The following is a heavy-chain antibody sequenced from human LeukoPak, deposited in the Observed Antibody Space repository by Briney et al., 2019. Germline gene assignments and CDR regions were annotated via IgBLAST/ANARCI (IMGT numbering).Heavy chain of an antibody. V-gene: IGHV3-23*01. D-gene: IGHD3-3*01. CDR1: GFTFSSYG. CDR3: AKDKRYYDFWSGYHHPSFDY. J-gene: IGHJ4*02. CDR2: ISGSGTNT. Sequence: GGSLRLSCVVSGFTFSSYGMSWVRQAPGKGLEWVSGISGSGTNTYYADSVKGRFTISRDNSKNTLYLQMNSLRAEDTAVYYCAKDKRYYDFWSGYHHPSFDYWGQGTLVTVSS.